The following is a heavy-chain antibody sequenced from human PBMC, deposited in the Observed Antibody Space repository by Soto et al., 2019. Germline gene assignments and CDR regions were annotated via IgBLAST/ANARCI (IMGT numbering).Heavy chain of an antibody. CDR1: GFTFSGYT. Sequence: EVQLLESGGGFVQPGGSLRLSCAASGFTFSGYTMNWVRQAPGKGLEWVSGISGSGGSTYYADTVKGRFTISRDNSKNTLYLQMNILRAEDTAVYYCAKVPKAIRTFDCWGQGTLVTVSS. D-gene: IGHD2-21*01. V-gene: IGHV3-23*01. J-gene: IGHJ4*02. CDR2: ISGSGGST. CDR3: AKVPKAIRTFDC.